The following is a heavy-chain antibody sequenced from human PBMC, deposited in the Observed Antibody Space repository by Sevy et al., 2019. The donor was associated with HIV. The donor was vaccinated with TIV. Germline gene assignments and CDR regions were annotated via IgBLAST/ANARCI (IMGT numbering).Heavy chain of an antibody. J-gene: IGHJ4*02. Sequence: GGSLRLSCAASGFTVSRNYMSWVRQAPGKGLEWVSVIYSDGKTSYADSVQDRLTISKDNSKNTLYLQMNSLRAEDTAVYYCAGWSSAWTLIDYWGQGTLVTVSS. CDR1: GFTVSRNY. D-gene: IGHD6-19*01. V-gene: IGHV3-66*01. CDR3: AGWSSAWTLIDY. CDR2: IYSDGKT.